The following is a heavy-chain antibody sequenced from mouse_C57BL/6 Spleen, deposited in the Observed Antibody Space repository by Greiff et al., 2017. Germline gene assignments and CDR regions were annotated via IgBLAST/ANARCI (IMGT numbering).Heavy chain of an antibody. CDR3: ARSNTTIVAPQGYFGV. J-gene: IGHJ1*03. CDR2: ISDGGSYT. V-gene: IGHV5-4*01. D-gene: IGHD1-1*01. Sequence: EVQLMESGGGLVKPGGSLKLSCAASGFTFSSYAMSWVRQTPEKRLEWVATISDGGSYTYYPDNVKGRFTISRDNAKNNLYLQMSHLKSEDTAMYVCARSNTTIVAPQGYFGVGGRETAVPVST. CDR1: GFTFSSYA.